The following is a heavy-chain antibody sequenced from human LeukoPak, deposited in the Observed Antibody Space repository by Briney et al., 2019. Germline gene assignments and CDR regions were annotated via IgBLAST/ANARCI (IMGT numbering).Heavy chain of an antibody. V-gene: IGHV4-59*01. CDR3: ARGRTFDN. CDR1: GGSISSYH. Sequence: SETLSLTCTVSGGSISSYHWSWIRQPPGKGLEWIGNIYDRGSTKYNPSLKSRVTISVDTSKNQFSLRLSSVTAADTAVYYCARGRTFDNWGQGTLVTVSS. J-gene: IGHJ4*02. CDR2: IYDRGST.